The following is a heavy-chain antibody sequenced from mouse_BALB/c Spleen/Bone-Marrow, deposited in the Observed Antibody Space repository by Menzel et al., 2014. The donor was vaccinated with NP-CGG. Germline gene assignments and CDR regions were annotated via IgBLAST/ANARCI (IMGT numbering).Heavy chain of an antibody. D-gene: IGHD2-12*01. CDR2: IYPGDGDT. J-gene: IGHJ2*01. CDR3: ARRRREYYFDY. V-gene: IGHV1-87*01. CDR1: GYTFTSYW. Sequence: VQLQQSGAELARPGASVKLSCKASGYTFTSYWMQWVKQRPGQGLEWIGAIYPGDGDTRYTQNFKGKATLTADKSSSTAYMQLSSLASEDSAVYYCARRRREYYFDYWGQGTTLTVSS.